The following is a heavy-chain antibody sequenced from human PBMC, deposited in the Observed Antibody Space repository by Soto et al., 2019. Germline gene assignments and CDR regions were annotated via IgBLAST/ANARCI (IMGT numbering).Heavy chain of an antibody. CDR1: GFTFSSYG. Sequence: GGSLRLSCAASGFTFSSYGMHWVRQAPGKGLEWVAVIWYDGSNKYYADSVKGRFTISRDNSKNTLYLQMNSLRAEDTAVYYCARDPGLLYYFDYWGQGTLVTVSS. CDR2: IWYDGSNK. J-gene: IGHJ4*02. D-gene: IGHD5-18*01. CDR3: ARDPGLLYYFDY. V-gene: IGHV3-33*01.